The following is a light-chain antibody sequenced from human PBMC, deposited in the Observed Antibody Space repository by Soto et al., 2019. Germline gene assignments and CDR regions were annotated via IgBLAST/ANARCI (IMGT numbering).Light chain of an antibody. CDR3: CSCSGTYTEVV. V-gene: IGLV2-11*01. CDR1: SNNY. Sequence: QSALTQPRSVSGSPGQSVTISCTGISNNYVSWYQQHPGKVPKVIVYDVTLRPSGVSDRFSGSRSGNTASLAISGLRAEDEADYYCCSCSGTYTEVVFGGGTKLTVL. J-gene: IGLJ2*01. CDR2: DVT.